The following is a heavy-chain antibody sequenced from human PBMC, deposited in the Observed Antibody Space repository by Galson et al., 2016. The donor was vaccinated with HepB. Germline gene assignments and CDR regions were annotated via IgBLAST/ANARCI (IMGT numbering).Heavy chain of an antibody. D-gene: IGHD3-9*01. J-gene: IGHJ4*02. CDR2: ISGTSTYI. CDR3: ARDLRGMIRFFDWSTHFDS. V-gene: IGHV3-21*01. Sequence: SLRLSCAASGFTFNTYSMSWVRQAPEKGLEWVSSISGTSTYIYYADSVKGRFTISRDNAKNSLYLQMNNVRAEDTAVYYCARDLRGMIRFFDWSTHFDSWGQGTLVTVSS. CDR1: GFTFNTYS.